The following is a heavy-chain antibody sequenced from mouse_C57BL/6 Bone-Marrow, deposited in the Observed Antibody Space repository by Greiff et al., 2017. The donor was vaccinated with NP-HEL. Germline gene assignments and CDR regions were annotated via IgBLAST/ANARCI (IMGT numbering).Heavy chain of an antibody. CDR2: ISYDGSN. Sequence: VQLKESGPGLVKPSQSLSLTCSVTGYSITSGYYWNWIRQFPGNKLEWMGYISYDGSNNYNPSLKNRISITRDTSKNQFFLKLNSVATDDKERGDCARDGPGFAGGVQGTLVTVSA. D-gene: IGHD4-1*01. CDR3: ARDGPGFAG. J-gene: IGHJ3*01. V-gene: IGHV3-6*01. CDR1: GYSITSGYY.